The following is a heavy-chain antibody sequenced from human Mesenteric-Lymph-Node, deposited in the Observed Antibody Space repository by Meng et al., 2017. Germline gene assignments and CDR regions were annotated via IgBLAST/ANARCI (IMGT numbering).Heavy chain of an antibody. V-gene: IGHV3-20*04. CDR3: ARDWYRDYYYYGMDV. Sequence: GESLKISCAASGFTFSSYWMSWVRQAPGKGLEWVSGISWNGAKIGYADSVKGRFTISRDNAKNKNSLYLQMNSLRAEDTALYYCARDWYRDYYYYGMDVWGQGTTVTVSS. CDR2: ISWNGAKI. J-gene: IGHJ6*02. CDR1: GFTFSSYW. D-gene: IGHD6-13*01.